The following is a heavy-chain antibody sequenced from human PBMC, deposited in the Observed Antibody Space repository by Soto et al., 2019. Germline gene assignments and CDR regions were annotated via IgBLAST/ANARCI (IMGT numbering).Heavy chain of an antibody. Sequence: ASVKVSCKASGYTFTSYGISWVRQAPGQGLEWMGWISAYNGNTNYAQKLQGRVTMTTDTSTSTAYMELRSLRSDDTAVYYCARDSARWDIVVVVAQDNWFDPWGQGTLVTVSS. V-gene: IGHV1-18*01. CDR1: GYTFTSYG. D-gene: IGHD2-15*01. J-gene: IGHJ5*02. CDR2: ISAYNGNT. CDR3: ARDSARWDIVVVVAQDNWFDP.